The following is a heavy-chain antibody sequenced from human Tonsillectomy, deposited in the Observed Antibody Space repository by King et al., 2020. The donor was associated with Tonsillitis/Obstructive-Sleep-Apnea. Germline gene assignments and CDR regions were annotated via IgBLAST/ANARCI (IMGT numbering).Heavy chain of an antibody. J-gene: IGHJ3*02. V-gene: IGHV4-59*01. CDR2: IYYSGST. CDR3: ARVGLGYNYYGSGSDAFDI. CDR1: GGSISSYY. D-gene: IGHD3-10*01. Sequence: QLQESGPGLVKPSETLSLTCTVSGGSISSYYWSWIRQPPGKGLEWIGYIYYSGSTNYNPSLKSRVTISVDTSKNQFSLKLSSVTAADTAVYYCARVGLGYNYYGSGSDAFDIWGQGTMVTVSS.